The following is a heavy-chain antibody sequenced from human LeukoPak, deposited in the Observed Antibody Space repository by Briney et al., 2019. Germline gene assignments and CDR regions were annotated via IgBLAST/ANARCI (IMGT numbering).Heavy chain of an antibody. Sequence: GESLRLSCAASGFTFGSYWMIWVRQAPGKGLEWVSAISGSGGSTYYADSVKGRFTISRDNSKNTLYLQMNSLRAEDTAVYYCAKDSSSSWYQKFDYWGQGTLVTVSS. CDR3: AKDSSSSWYQKFDY. J-gene: IGHJ4*02. V-gene: IGHV3-23*01. CDR2: ISGSGGST. CDR1: GFTFGSYW. D-gene: IGHD6-13*01.